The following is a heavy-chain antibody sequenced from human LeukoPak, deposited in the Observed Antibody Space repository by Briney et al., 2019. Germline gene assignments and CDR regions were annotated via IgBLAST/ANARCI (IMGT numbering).Heavy chain of an antibody. Sequence: GGSLRLSCAASGFTFRSYVMSWVPQAPGKGLEWGSSFSGSGGSTYYADSVKGRFTISRDNSKNTLYLQMNSLRDEDTAVYYCAKFEFGFWGQGTLVTVSS. CDR3: AKFEFGF. V-gene: IGHV3-23*01. J-gene: IGHJ4*02. CDR1: GFTFRSYV. D-gene: IGHD3-16*01. CDR2: FSGSGGST.